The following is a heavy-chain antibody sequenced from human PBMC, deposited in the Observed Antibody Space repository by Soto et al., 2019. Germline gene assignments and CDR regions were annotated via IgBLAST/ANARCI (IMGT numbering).Heavy chain of an antibody. CDR3: TRHPASGAFDI. CDR2: IRSKANSYAT. V-gene: IGHV3-73*01. J-gene: IGHJ3*02. CDR1: GFTFDDYA. D-gene: IGHD3-10*01. Sequence: GGSLRLSCAASGFTFDDYAMHWVRQASGKGLEWVGRIRSKANSYATAYAASVKGRFTISRDDSKNTAYLQMNSLKTEDTAVYYCTRHPASGAFDIWGQGTMVTVSS.